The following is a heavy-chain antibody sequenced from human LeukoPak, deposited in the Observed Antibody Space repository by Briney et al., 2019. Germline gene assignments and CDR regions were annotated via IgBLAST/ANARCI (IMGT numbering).Heavy chain of an antibody. J-gene: IGHJ4*02. V-gene: IGHV3-33*06. CDR3: AKGESFGPYYFDY. D-gene: IGHD3-16*01. CDR1: GFTFSSYG. Sequence: PGRSLRLSCAASGFTFSSYGMHWVRQAPGKGLEWVAVIWYDGRNKYYADSVKGRLTISRDNSKNTLYLQMNSLRAEDTAVYYCAKGESFGPYYFDYWGQGTLVTVSS. CDR2: IWYDGRNK.